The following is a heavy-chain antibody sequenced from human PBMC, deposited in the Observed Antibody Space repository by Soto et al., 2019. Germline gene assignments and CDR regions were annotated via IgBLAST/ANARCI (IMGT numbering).Heavy chain of an antibody. Sequence: APVKVSCKASGYAFSSYVMDWLCQAPGQGLEWMGWINIGSGNTEYSQNFQERITITRDTSASTVYMELSSLRSEDTAVYYCVRDGGDCGYRLIYYYYMGLDVWGQGTTVTVSS. CDR3: VRDGGDCGYRLIYYYYMGLDV. J-gene: IGHJ6*02. CDR2: INIGSGNT. D-gene: IGHD2-21*02. V-gene: IGHV1-3*04. CDR1: GYAFSSYV.